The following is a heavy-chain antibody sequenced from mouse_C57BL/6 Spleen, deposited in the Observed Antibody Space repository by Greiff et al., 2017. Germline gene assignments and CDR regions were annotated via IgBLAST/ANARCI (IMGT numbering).Heavy chain of an antibody. D-gene: IGHD3-3*01. CDR1: GYTLTDYN. V-gene: IGHV1-22*01. J-gene: IGHJ2*01. CDR2: INPNNGGT. Sequence: EVQLQESGPELVKPGASVMMSCKASGYTLTDYNLHWVKQSHGKSLEWIGSINPNNGGTSYNQTFKGKATLTVNKSSSTAYRELRSLTSEGSAVYYCARRGDVGFDYWGQGTTLTVSS. CDR3: ARRGDVGFDY.